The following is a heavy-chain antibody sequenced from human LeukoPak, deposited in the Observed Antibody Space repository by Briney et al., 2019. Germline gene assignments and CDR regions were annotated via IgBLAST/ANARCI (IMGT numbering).Heavy chain of an antibody. J-gene: IGHJ4*02. CDR3: AREGGFYRPLDY. CDR2: MYYTGST. Sequence: SETLSLTCTVSGGSTASSSHYWGWIRQSPGKGLEWIAIMYYTGSTYYNPPLKSRLIMSVDLPENHISLKLTSVTAADTAVYYCAREGGFYRPLDYSGQGTLVTVSS. D-gene: IGHD3-3*01. V-gene: IGHV4-39*07. CDR1: GGSTASSSHY.